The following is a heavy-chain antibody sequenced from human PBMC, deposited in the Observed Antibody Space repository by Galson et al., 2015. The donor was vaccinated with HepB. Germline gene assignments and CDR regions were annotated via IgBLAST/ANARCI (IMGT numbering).Heavy chain of an antibody. CDR2: TYYRSKWYY. J-gene: IGHJ4*02. D-gene: IGHD3-10*01. V-gene: IGHV6-1*01. CDR1: GDSVSTNSAA. Sequence: CAISGDSVSTNSAAWNRIRQSPSRGLEWLGRTYYRSKWYYDYADSVRGRITINPDTSKNQFSLQLNSVTPEDTALYYCARDPDITGWFGFDYWGQGTLVTVSS. CDR3: ARDPDITGWFGFDY.